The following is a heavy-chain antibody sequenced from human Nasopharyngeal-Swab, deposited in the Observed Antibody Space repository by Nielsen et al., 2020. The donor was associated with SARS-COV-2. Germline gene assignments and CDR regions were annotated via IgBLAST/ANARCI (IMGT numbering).Heavy chain of an antibody. D-gene: IGHD2-8*01. CDR1: GYRFSTYW. V-gene: IGHV5-51*01. CDR2: IYPGDSDT. CDR3: AQTSVDANYFDK. Sequence: GESLKISCKGSGYRFSTYWINWVRQMPGKGLEWMGIIYPGDSDTRYSPSFQGQVTISVDKSISTAYLQWTSLKASDTALYFCAQTSVDANYFDKWGQGTLVTVSS. J-gene: IGHJ4*02.